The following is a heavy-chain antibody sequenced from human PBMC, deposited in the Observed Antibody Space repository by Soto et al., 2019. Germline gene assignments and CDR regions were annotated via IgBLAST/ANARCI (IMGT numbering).Heavy chain of an antibody. CDR3: ARGDSYGS. D-gene: IGHD5-18*01. V-gene: IGHV3-30-3*01. CDR2: ISYDGSNK. CDR1: GFTFSSYA. J-gene: IGHJ1*01. Sequence: QVQLVESGGGVVQPGRSLRLSCAASGFTFSSYAMHWVRQAPGKGLEWVAVISYDGSNKYYADSVKGRFTISRDNSKNTLYLKMNSLRAEDTAVYYCARGDSYGSWGQGTLVTVSS.